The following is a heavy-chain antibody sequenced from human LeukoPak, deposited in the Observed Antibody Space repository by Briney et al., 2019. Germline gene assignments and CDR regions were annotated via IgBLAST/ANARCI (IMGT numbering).Heavy chain of an antibody. CDR3: AKASAMIVVVSKHFDY. J-gene: IGHJ4*02. Sequence: SETLSLTCTVSGDSISHYYWTWIRQPPGKGLEWIAYIYHTGSTNYNPSLQSRVTISLDTSKNQFSLKLSTVTAADTAVYYCAKASAMIVVVSKHFDYWGQGTLVTVSS. CDR1: GDSISHYY. CDR2: IYHTGST. D-gene: IGHD3-22*01. V-gene: IGHV4-59*01.